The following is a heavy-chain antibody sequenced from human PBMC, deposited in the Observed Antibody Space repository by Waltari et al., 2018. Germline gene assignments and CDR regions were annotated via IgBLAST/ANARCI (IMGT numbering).Heavy chain of an antibody. V-gene: IGHV1-69-2*01. Sequence: EVHLTQSGAEVKKPGATVEIACKASGYSLPDQFLHWVRQAPGKGPEWIGRVDPEDGETTLAEKFEGRVTITADTSTDTAYMDLSRLRSEDTALYYCMTLPIFGLVIKNYWGQGTLVTVSS. CDR1: GYSLPDQF. D-gene: IGHD3-3*01. CDR3: MTLPIFGLVIKNY. CDR2: VDPEDGET. J-gene: IGHJ1*01.